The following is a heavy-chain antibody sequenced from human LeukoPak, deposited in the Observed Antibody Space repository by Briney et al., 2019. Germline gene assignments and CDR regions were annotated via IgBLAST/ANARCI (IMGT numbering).Heavy chain of an antibody. D-gene: IGHD6-13*01. J-gene: IGHJ4*02. CDR2: ISSSSSYI. CDR1: GFTFSSYS. CDR3: ARVFGIAAAG. Sequence: GGSLRLSCAASGFTFSSYSMNWVRQAPGKGLEWVSSISSSSSYIYYADSVKGRFTISRDNAKNSLYLQMSSLRAEDTAVYYCARVFGIAAAGWGQGTLVTVSS. V-gene: IGHV3-21*01.